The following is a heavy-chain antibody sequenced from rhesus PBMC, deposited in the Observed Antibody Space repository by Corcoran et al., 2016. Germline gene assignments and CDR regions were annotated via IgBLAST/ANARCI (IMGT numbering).Heavy chain of an antibody. D-gene: IGHD3-9*01. Sequence: QVQLQESGPAVVKPSETLSLTCAVSGGSISSSNWWSWIRQSPGKGLEWIGGIYGSGGSTEYNPSLKSRVTISIDTSKNQFSLKLSSVTAADTAVYYCARHITRMITVTINPHFDYWGQGVLVTVSS. CDR3: ARHITRMITVTINPHFDY. V-gene: IGHV4-93*02. J-gene: IGHJ4*01. CDR2: IYGSGGST. CDR1: GGSISSSNW.